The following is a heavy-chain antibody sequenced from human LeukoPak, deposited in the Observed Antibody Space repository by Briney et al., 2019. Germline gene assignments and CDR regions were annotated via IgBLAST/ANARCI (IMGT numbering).Heavy chain of an antibody. CDR1: GASFSVNN. CDR2: INHSGTI. Sequence: SETLSLTCAVYGASFSVNNWIWIRQPPRKGLEWVGEINHSGTITYKPSLKSRLTISADTSKNKFSLKLSSVTAADTAVYYCARYCGSENYCISYWGQGTLVTVSS. CDR3: ARYCGSENYCISY. D-gene: IGHD3-10*01. J-gene: IGHJ4*01. V-gene: IGHV4-34*01.